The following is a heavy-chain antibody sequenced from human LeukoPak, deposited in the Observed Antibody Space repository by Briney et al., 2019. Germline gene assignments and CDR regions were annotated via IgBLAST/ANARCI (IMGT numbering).Heavy chain of an antibody. J-gene: IGHJ6*03. CDR1: GYTFTGYY. CDR3: ARWTTDFLDYYYMDV. V-gene: IGHV1-46*01. Sequence: ASVKVSCKASGYTFTGYYMHWVRQAPGQGLEWMGIINPSGGSTSYAQKFQGRATMTRDASTSTVYMELSSLRSEDTAVYYCARWTTDFLDYYYMDVWGKGTTVTISS. CDR2: INPSGGST. D-gene: IGHD3/OR15-3a*01.